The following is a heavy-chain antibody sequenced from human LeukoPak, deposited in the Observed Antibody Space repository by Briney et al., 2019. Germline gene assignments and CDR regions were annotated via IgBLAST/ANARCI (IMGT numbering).Heavy chain of an antibody. D-gene: IGHD6-13*01. CDR3: ASTPGQGIAAAGTGNFDY. V-gene: IGHV1-69*01. J-gene: IGHJ4*02. CDR1: GGTFSSYA. Sequence: SVKVSCKASGGTFSSYAISWVRQAPGQGLEWMGGIIPIFGTANYAQKFQGRVTITADESTGTAYMELSSLRSEDTAVYYCASTPGQGIAAAGTGNFDYWGQGTLVTVSS. CDR2: IIPIFGTA.